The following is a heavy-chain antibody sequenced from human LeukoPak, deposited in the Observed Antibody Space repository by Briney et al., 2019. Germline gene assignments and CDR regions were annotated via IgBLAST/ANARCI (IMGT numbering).Heavy chain of an antibody. V-gene: IGHV4-4*02. CDR1: GFTFKTCAM. CDR3: ARAGRYYGSGAGTGPSRPFDY. J-gene: IGHJ4*01. CDR2: IYHSGST. Sequence: GVLRLSCAASGFTFKTCAMNWVRQAPGKGLEWIGEIYHSGSTNYNPSLKSRVTISVDKSKNQFSLKLSSVTAADTAVYYCARAGRYYGSGAGTGPSRPFDYWGQGTLVTVSS. D-gene: IGHD3-10*01.